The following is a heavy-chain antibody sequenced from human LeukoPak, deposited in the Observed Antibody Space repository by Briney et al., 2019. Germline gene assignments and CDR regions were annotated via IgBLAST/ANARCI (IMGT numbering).Heavy chain of an antibody. D-gene: IGHD3-10*01. V-gene: IGHV3-30*18. CDR2: ISYDGSNK. Sequence: PGRSLRLSCAASGFTFSSYGMHWVRQAPGKGLEWVAVISYDGSNKYYADSVKGRFTISRDNSKNTLYLQMNSLRAEDTAVYYCANPMVRGVIRDYWGQGTLVTVSS. CDR1: GFTFSSYG. CDR3: ANPMVRGVIRDY. J-gene: IGHJ4*02.